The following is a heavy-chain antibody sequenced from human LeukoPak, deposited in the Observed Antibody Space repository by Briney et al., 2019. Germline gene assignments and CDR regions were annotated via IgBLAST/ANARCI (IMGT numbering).Heavy chain of an antibody. CDR3: ARESGDYDILTGYHVSYYYYYYMDV. CDR2: MNPNSGNT. D-gene: IGHD3-9*01. Sequence: ASVKVSCKASGYTFTRYYMHWVRQATGQGLEWMGWMNPNSGNTGYAQKFQGRVTMTRNTSISTAYMELSSLRSEDTAVYYCARESGDYDILTGYHVSYYYYYYMDVWGKGTTVTISS. V-gene: IGHV1-8*01. J-gene: IGHJ6*03. CDR1: GYTFTRYY.